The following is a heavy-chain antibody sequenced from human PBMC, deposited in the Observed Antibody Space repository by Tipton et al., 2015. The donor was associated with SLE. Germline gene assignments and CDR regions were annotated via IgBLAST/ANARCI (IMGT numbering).Heavy chain of an antibody. V-gene: IGHV3-23*01. CDR2: SAGSRRNP. J-gene: IGHJ4*02. D-gene: IGHD2-21*01. CDR1: GFTFSNYA. Sequence: SLRLSCAAYGFTFSNYAMSWVRPAPGMGLVWVSASAGSRRNPDYADAVEGRFTISRDNSNDTLYLQMNSPSAEDAAVYFCAKTARQGRPRVGFCAGECYLDYWGQGTLVTVSS. CDR3: AKTARQGRPRVGFCAGECYLDY.